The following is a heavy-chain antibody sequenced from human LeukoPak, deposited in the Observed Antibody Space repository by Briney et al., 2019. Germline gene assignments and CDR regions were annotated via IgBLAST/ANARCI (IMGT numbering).Heavy chain of an antibody. J-gene: IGHJ4*02. CDR1: GYTFTSYG. D-gene: IGHD6-13*01. CDR3: ARARYSSSWYPHDY. CDR2: ISAYNGNT. V-gene: IGHV1-18*01. Sequence: ASVKVSCKASGYTFTSYGISRGRRAPGQRLEGMGWISAYNGNTNYAQKLQGRVTMTTDTSTSTAYMELRSLRSDDTAVYYCARARYSSSWYPHDYWGQGTLVTVSS.